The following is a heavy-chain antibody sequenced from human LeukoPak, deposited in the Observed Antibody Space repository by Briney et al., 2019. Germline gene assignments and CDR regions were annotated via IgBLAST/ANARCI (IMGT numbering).Heavy chain of an antibody. CDR1: GGSIRSYY. CDR3: ARDPRGYSYGYWYFDL. CDR2: IYYSGST. V-gene: IGHV4-59*01. Sequence: SETLSLTCTVSGGSIRSYYWSWIRQPPGKGLEWIGYIYYSGSTNYNPSLKSRVTISVDTSKNQFSLKLSSVTAADTAVYYCARDPRGYSYGYWYFDLWGRGTLVTVSS. J-gene: IGHJ2*01. D-gene: IGHD5-18*01.